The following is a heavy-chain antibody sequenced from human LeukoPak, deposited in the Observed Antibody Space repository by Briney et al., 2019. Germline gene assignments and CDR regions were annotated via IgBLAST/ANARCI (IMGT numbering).Heavy chain of an antibody. Sequence: SETLSLTCAVYGGSFSGYYWSWIRQPPGKGLEWIGGINHSGSTNYNPSLKSRVTISVDTSKNQFSLKLSSVTAADTAVYYCAREHYYDSSGYYSDTYNWFDPWGQETLVTVSS. CDR1: GGSFSGYY. CDR2: INHSGST. V-gene: IGHV4-34*01. CDR3: AREHYYDSSGYYSDTYNWFDP. D-gene: IGHD3-22*01. J-gene: IGHJ5*02.